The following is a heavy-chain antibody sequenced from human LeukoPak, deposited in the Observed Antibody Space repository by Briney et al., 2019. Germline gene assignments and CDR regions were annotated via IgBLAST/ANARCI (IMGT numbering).Heavy chain of an antibody. J-gene: IGHJ6*02. CDR1: GYTFTSYY. Sequence: ASVTVSCKASGYTFTSYYMHWVRQAPGQGLEWMGIINPSGGSTSYAQKFQGRVTMTRDTSTSTVYMELSSLRSEDTAVYYCARAPVGYYDFWSGSDYYYHGMDVWGQGTTVTVSS. V-gene: IGHV1-46*01. CDR3: ARAPVGYYDFWSGSDYYYHGMDV. CDR2: INPSGGST. D-gene: IGHD3-3*01.